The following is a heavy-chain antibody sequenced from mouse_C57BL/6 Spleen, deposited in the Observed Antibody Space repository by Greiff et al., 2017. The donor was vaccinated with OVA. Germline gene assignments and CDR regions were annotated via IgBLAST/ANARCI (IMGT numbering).Heavy chain of an antibody. J-gene: IGHJ1*03. CDR1: GFTFSSYT. Sequence: EVRLVESGGGLVKPGGSLKLSCAASGFTFSSYTMSWVRQTPEKRLEWVATISGGGGNTYYPDSVKGRFTISRDNAKNTLYLQMSSLRSEDTALYYCARNYGSGYFDVWGTGTTVTVSS. D-gene: IGHD1-1*01. CDR2: ISGGGGNT. V-gene: IGHV5-9*01. CDR3: ARNYGSGYFDV.